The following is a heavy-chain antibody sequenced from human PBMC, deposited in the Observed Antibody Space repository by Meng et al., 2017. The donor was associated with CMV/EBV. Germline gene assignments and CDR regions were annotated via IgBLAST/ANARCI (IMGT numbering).Heavy chain of an antibody. D-gene: IGHD4-17*01. J-gene: IGHJ4*02. Sequence: GESLKISCAISGFAVSGNYMSWVRQAPGKGLQWVSVIYSGDSTYYADSVKGRFTISRDNSKNTLYLQMNSLRAEDTAVYYCARAYDYGDYDSCYFDYWGQGTLVTVSS. CDR3: ARAYDYGDYDSCYFDY. CDR1: GFAVSGNY. CDR2: IYSGDST. V-gene: IGHV3-53*01.